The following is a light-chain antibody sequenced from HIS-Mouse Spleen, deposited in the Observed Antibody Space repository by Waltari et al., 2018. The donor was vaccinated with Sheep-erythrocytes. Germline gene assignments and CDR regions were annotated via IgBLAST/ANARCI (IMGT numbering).Light chain of an antibody. J-gene: IGLJ3*02. Sequence: QSALTQPASVSGSPGQSITISCTGTSSDVGSYNLVSWYQRHPGKAPNLMIYEGSKRPSGVSNRFSGSKSGNTASLTISGLQAEYEADYYCCSYAGSSTPWVFGGGTKLTVL. V-gene: IGLV2-23*01. CDR1: SSDVGSYNL. CDR3: CSYAGSSTPWV. CDR2: EGS.